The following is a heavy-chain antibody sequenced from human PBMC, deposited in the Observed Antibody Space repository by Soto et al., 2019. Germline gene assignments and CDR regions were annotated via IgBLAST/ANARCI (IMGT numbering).Heavy chain of an antibody. Sequence: GESLKISCKGSGYSFTSYWIGWVRQMPGKGLVWMGIIYPGDSDTRYSPSFQGQVTISADKSISTAYLQWSSLKASDTAMYYCARLPPADFWSGYYTYYFDYWGQGTLVTVSS. CDR2: IYPGDSDT. CDR1: GYSFTSYW. V-gene: IGHV5-51*01. D-gene: IGHD3-3*01. CDR3: ARLPPADFWSGYYTYYFDY. J-gene: IGHJ4*02.